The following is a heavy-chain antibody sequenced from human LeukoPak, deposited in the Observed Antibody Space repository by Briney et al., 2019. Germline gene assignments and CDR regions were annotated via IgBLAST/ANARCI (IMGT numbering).Heavy chain of an antibody. Sequence: GASLKVSCKASGGTFSSYAISWVRQAPGQGLEWMGGIIPIFGTANYAQKFQGRVTITADKSTSTAYMELSSLRSEDTAVYYCARESRGSSSALDYWGQGTLVTVSS. J-gene: IGHJ4*02. V-gene: IGHV1-69*06. CDR3: ARESRGSSSALDY. CDR1: GGTFSSYA. CDR2: IIPIFGTA. D-gene: IGHD6-13*01.